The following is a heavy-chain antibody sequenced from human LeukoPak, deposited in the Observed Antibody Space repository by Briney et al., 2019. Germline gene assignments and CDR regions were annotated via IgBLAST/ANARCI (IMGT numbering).Heavy chain of an antibody. CDR1: GLTFRSYG. V-gene: IGHV3-33*01. CDR2: IWYDGSNK. J-gene: IGHJ4*02. CDR3: ATDRATQYFDY. Sequence: PGRSLRLSCAASGLTFRSYGMHWVRQAPGKGLEWVAFIWYDGSNKYYADSVKGRFTISRDNSRHTLFLQMNSLRVEDTAVYYCATDRATQYFDYWGQGTLVSVPS. D-gene: IGHD2-15*01.